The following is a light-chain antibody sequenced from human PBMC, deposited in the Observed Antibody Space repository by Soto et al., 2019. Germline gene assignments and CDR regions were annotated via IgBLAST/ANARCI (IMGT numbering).Light chain of an antibody. CDR1: SSDVDGYKY. CDR2: AVS. J-gene: IGLJ3*02. CDR3: SSYTGRSTFGV. V-gene: IGLV2-14*01. Sequence: QSVLTQPASVSGSPGQSITISCTGTSSDVDGYKYVSWYQQHPGKAPKLMIYAVSNRPSGVSIRFSGSKSGDTASLTISGLQAEDEADYYCSSYTGRSTFGVFGGGTKLTVL.